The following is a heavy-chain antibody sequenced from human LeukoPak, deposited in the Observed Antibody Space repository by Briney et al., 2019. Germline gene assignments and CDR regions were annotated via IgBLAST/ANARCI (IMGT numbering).Heavy chain of an antibody. CDR2: ISSSGSTI. J-gene: IGHJ3*02. Sequence: PGGSLRLSCAASGVSFSDYYMSWIRQAPGKGLEWVSYISSSGSTIYYADSVKGRFTISRDNAKNSLYLQMNSLRAEDTAVYYCARESYSSGWYFAFDIWGQGTMVTVSS. CDR3: ARESYSSGWYFAFDI. CDR1: GVSFSDYY. D-gene: IGHD6-19*01. V-gene: IGHV3-11*01.